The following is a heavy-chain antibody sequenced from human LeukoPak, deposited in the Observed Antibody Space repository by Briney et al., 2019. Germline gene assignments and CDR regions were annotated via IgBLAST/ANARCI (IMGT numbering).Heavy chain of an antibody. J-gene: IGHJ4*02. V-gene: IGHV1-2*02. CDR2: INPNSGGT. Sequence: ASVKVSCKASGYTFTGYYMHWGRQAPGQGPEWMGWINPNSGGTNYAQKFQGRVTMTRDTSISTAYMELSRLRSDDTAVYYCARAVHVDTAYIDYWGQGTLVTVSS. CDR1: GYTFTGYY. D-gene: IGHD5-18*01. CDR3: ARAVHVDTAYIDY.